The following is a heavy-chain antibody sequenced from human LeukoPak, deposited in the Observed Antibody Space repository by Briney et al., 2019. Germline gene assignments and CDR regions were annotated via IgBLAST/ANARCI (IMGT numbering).Heavy chain of an antibody. J-gene: IGHJ5*02. CDR3: ARDPSSGWFDP. D-gene: IGHD6-19*01. CDR1: GFTFSDYY. CDR2: ISSSGSTI. V-gene: IGHV3-11*01. Sequence: PGGSLRLSCAASGFTFSDYYMSWIRQAPGEGLEWASYISSSGSTIYYADSVKGRFTISRDNAKNSLYLQMNSLRAEDTAVYYCARDPSSGWFDPWGQGTLVTVSS.